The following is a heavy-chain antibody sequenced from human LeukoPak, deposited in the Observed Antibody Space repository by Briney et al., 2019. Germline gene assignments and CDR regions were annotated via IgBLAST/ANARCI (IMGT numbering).Heavy chain of an antibody. CDR3: AKTYQELQYFDWLLAESYYFDY. J-gene: IGHJ4*02. CDR1: GFTFSSYA. CDR2: ISGSGGST. D-gene: IGHD3-9*01. Sequence: GGSLRLSCAASGFTFSSYAMSWVRQAPGKGLEWVSAISGSGGSTYYADSVKGRFTISRDNSKNTLYLQMNSLRAEDTAVYYCAKTYQELQYFDWLLAESYYFDYWGQGTLVTVSS. V-gene: IGHV3-23*01.